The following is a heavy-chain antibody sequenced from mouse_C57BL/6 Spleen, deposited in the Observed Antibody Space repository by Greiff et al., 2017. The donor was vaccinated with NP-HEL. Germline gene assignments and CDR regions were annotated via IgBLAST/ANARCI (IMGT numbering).Heavy chain of an antibody. D-gene: IGHD2-4*01. CDR2: ISNGGGST. V-gene: IGHV5-12*01. CDR3: ARQGGIYYDYDGFAY. CDR1: GFTFSDYY. Sequence: VQLKESGGGLVQPGGSLKLSCAASGFTFSDYYMYWVRQTPEKRLEWVAYISNGGGSTYYPDTVKGRFTISRDNAKNTLYLQMSRLKSEDTAMYYCARQGGIYYDYDGFAYWGQGTLVTVSA. J-gene: IGHJ3*01.